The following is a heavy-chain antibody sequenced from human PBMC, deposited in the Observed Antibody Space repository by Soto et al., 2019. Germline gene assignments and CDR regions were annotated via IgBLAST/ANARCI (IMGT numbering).Heavy chain of an antibody. J-gene: IGHJ4*02. CDR1: GGSISSYY. D-gene: IGHD5-18*01. CDR3: ARYSYGRFDY. V-gene: IGHV4-59*01. Sequence: PSETLSLTCTVSGGSISSYYWSWIRQPPGKGLEWIGYIYYSGSTNYNPSLKSRVTISVDTSKNQFSLKLSSVTAADTAVYYCARYSYGRFDYSGQVTLVTVSS. CDR2: IYYSGST.